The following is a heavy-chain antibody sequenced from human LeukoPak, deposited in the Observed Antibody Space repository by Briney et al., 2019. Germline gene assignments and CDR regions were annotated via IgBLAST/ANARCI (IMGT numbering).Heavy chain of an antibody. CDR2: IYSGGST. CDR1: GDSISSYY. Sequence: SETLSLTCTVFGDSISSYYWSWIRQPAGKGLEWIGHIYSGGSTKYNPSLKGRVTMSVDTSKNQFSLKVSSVTAADTAVYYCARETYSSRYNWVDPWGQGTLVTVSS. CDR3: ARETYSSRYNWVDP. D-gene: IGHD6-19*01. V-gene: IGHV4-4*07. J-gene: IGHJ5*02.